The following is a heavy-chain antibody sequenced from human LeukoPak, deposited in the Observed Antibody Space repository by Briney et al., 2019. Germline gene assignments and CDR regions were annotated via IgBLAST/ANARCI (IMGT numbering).Heavy chain of an antibody. Sequence: ASVKVSCKASGYTFTSYDINWVRQATGQGLEWMGWMNPNSGNTGYAQKFQGRVTMTRNTSISTAYMELSSLRSEDTAVYYCARGPRGNSSGYYYYYYGMDVWGQETTVTVSS. CDR1: GYTFTSYD. J-gene: IGHJ6*02. V-gene: IGHV1-8*01. CDR3: ARGPRGNSSGYYYYYYGMDV. D-gene: IGHD3-22*01. CDR2: MNPNSGNT.